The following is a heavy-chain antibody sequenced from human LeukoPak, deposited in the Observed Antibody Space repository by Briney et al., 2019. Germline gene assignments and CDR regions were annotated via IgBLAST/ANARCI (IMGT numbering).Heavy chain of an antibody. CDR2: IYPGDSDT. Sequence: GESPKISCKGSGYSFTSYWIGWVRQMPGKGLEWMGIIYPGDSDTRYCPSFQGQVTISADKSISTAYLQWSSLKASDTAMYYCATRLGYCSGGSCYSGAFDIWGQGTMVTVSS. J-gene: IGHJ3*02. CDR1: GYSFTSYW. D-gene: IGHD2-15*01. CDR3: ATRLGYCSGGSCYSGAFDI. V-gene: IGHV5-51*01.